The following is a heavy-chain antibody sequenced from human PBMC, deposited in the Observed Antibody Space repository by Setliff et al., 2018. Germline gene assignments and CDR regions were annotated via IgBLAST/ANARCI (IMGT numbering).Heavy chain of an antibody. Sequence: PGGSLRLSCAGSGFAFSSYAMSRVRQAPGKGLEWVSTIYSGDRSTFYTDSVKGRFTISRDSSKNTLYLQMNSLRAEDTAVYYCAKPQVELRWGFESWGQGTLVTVSS. J-gene: IGHJ4*02. D-gene: IGHD3-16*01. CDR2: IYSGDRST. CDR1: GFAFSSYA. V-gene: IGHV3-23*03. CDR3: AKPQVELRWGFES.